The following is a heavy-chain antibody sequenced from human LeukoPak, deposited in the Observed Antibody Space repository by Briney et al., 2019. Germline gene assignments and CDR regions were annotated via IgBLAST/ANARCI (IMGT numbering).Heavy chain of an antibody. CDR3: ARHGSAAAREFDY. D-gene: IGHD6-13*01. CDR1: GGSISSSSYY. J-gene: IGHJ4*02. CDR2: IYYSGST. V-gene: IGHV4-39*01. Sequence: SETLSLTCSVSGGSISSSSYYWGWIRQPPGKGLEWIGSIYYSGSTYYNPSLKSRVTISVDTSKNQFSLKLSSVTAADTAVYYCARHGSAAAREFDYWGQGTLVTVSS.